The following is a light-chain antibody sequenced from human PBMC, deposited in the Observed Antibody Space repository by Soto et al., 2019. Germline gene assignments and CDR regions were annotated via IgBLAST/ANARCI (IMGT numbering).Light chain of an antibody. J-gene: IGKJ1*01. V-gene: IGKV1-5*01. CDR3: QQYQIDWT. Sequence: IQMTQSPSTLSASVGDRVSITCRASQRVNTCLAWYQQKPGKAPTLPIYDASSLQSGVPSRFSGSGSGTEFTLTISSLQPDDFATYYCQQYQIDWTFGQGTKVDIK. CDR2: DAS. CDR1: QRVNTC.